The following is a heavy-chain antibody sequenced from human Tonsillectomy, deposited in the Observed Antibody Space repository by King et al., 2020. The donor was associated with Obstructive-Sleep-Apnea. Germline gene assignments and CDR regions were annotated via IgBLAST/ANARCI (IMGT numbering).Heavy chain of an antibody. CDR3: ARNLAYDVLPAASFDY. D-gene: IGHD2-2*01. CDR1: GGSITNYY. J-gene: IGHJ4*02. CDR2: ISYSGST. V-gene: IGHV4-59*08. Sequence: VQLQESGPGLVKPSETLSLTCTVSGGSITNYYWSWIRPPPGKKLEWIGYISYSGSTNYNPSLKSRVTISVDPSKKHFSLKLTSVTAADTAVYYCARNLAYDVLPAASFDYWGQGTLVTVSS.